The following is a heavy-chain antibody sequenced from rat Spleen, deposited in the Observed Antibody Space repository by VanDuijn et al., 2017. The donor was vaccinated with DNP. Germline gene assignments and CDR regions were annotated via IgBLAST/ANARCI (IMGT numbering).Heavy chain of an antibody. D-gene: IGHD2-7*01. CDR3: ARYLGAMDA. Sequence: EVQLVESGGGLVQPGRSLKLSCAASGFTFSDYYMAWVRQAPTKGLEWVASINPDGGSTYYRDSVKGRFTISRDNAKSTLYLQMDSLRSEETATYYCARYLGAMDAWGQGTSVTVSS. V-gene: IGHV5S11*01. CDR1: GFTFSDYY. CDR2: INPDGGST. J-gene: IGHJ4*01.